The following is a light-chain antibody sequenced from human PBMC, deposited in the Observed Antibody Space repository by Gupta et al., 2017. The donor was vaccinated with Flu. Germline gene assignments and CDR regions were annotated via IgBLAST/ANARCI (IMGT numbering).Light chain of an antibody. CDR3: QRYNTYPWT. Sequence: DIQMTPFPSILSASVGDRVTITCRASQSISNWLAWYQQKPGIAPKLLISKTSSSESGVPSRFSGSGSVGEFPLTIIILQPDHFATYGFQRYNTYPWTFGQGTKVEIK. V-gene: IGKV1-5*03. J-gene: IGKJ1*01. CDR1: QSISNW. CDR2: KTS.